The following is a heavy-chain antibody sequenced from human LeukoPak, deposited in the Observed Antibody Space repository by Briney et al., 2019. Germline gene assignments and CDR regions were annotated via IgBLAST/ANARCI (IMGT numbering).Heavy chain of an antibody. V-gene: IGHV4-34*01. CDR2: INHSGST. CDR1: GGSFSGYY. J-gene: IGHJ6*03. Sequence: SERLSLTCAVYGGSFSGYYWSLIRQPPGKGLEWIGEINHSGSTNYNPSLKSRVTISVDTSKNQFSLKLSSVTAADTAVYYCARQIYSGHYYYYYYMDVWGKGTTVTISS. D-gene: IGHD5-12*01. CDR3: ARQIYSGHYYYYYYMDV.